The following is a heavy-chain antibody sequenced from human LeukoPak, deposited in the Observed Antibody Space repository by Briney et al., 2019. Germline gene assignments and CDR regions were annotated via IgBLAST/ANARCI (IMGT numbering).Heavy chain of an antibody. Sequence: GGSLRLSCEGSGFTFSSYSMIWVRQAPGKGLEWVSSIRGDSTETRHADSLMGRFTISRDNAKKSLYLQMNSLRADDTAVYYCAAPPDGDTGYYYPWGYLQEWGQGTLVTVSS. V-gene: IGHV3-21*04. CDR1: GFTFSSYS. CDR3: AAPPDGDTGYYYPWGYLQE. J-gene: IGHJ1*01. D-gene: IGHD3-22*01. CDR2: IRGDSTET.